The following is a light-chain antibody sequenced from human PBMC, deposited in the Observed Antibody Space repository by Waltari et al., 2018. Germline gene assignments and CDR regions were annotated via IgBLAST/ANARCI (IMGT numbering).Light chain of an antibody. Sequence: QSALTQTATVSGSPGQSITISCSGTSSDIGNYNLVSWYQQHPGKAPTLIIYDVNKRPSGVSTRFSGSKSGNTAFLTISGLQTADEADYYCCSYAGSAVSVFGGGTKLTVL. CDR1: SSDIGNYNL. V-gene: IGLV2-23*02. CDR2: DVN. CDR3: CSYAGSAVSV. J-gene: IGLJ3*02.